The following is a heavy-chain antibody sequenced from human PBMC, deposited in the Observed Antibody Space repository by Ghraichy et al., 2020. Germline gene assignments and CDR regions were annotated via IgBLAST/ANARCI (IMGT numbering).Heavy chain of an antibody. V-gene: IGHV4-34*01. CDR3: ARGRSLYYDTQMLDY. CDR1: GGSFSGYY. CDR2: INHSGST. D-gene: IGHD3-22*01. J-gene: IGHJ4*02. Sequence: SQTLSLTCAVYGGSFSGYYWSWIRQPPGKGLEWIGEINHSGSTNYNPSLKSRVTISVDTSKNQFSLKLSSVTAADTAVYYCARGRSLYYDTQMLDYWGQGTLVTVSS.